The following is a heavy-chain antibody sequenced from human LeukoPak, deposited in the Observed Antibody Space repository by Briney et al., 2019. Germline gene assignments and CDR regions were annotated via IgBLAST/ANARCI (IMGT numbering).Heavy chain of an antibody. CDR2: ISTSGRT. CDR1: DDSISNYF. D-gene: IGHD2-15*01. V-gene: IGHV4-4*09. J-gene: IGHJ3*02. Sequence: SETLSLTCTVSDDSISNYFWSWIRQSPGQGLEWIGYISTSGRTNYNPSLESRVPISVATSKNQFSLKLRSMTAADTAVYYCARLLRWSEDGFDIWGQGTMVSVSS. CDR3: ARLLRWSEDGFDI.